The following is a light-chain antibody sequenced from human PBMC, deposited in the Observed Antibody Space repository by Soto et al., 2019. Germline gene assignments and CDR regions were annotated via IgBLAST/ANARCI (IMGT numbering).Light chain of an antibody. CDR2: WAS. Sequence: DIVMTQSPDSLAVSLGERATINCKSSQSVLYSSDNKNYLAWYQQKQGQPPKLLIYWASTRESGVPDRFSGSGYGTDFTLTISSLQAEDVAVYHCQQYYSTSWTFGQGTKVEIK. V-gene: IGKV4-1*01. J-gene: IGKJ1*01. CDR3: QQYYSTSWT. CDR1: QSVLYSSDNKNY.